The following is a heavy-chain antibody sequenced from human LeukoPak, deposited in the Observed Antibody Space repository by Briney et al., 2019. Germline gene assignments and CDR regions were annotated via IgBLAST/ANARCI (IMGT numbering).Heavy chain of an antibody. D-gene: IGHD6-19*01. CDR3: AKDIEEQWLVAAFDY. V-gene: IGHV3-7*03. Sequence: PGGSLRLSCAASGFTFSAYWMSWVRQAPGKGLEWVANIKQDGSEKNYVDSVKGRFTISRDNAKNSLYLQMNSLRAEDTALYYCAKDIEEQWLVAAFDYWGQGTLVTVSS. CDR2: IKQDGSEK. CDR1: GFTFSAYW. J-gene: IGHJ4*02.